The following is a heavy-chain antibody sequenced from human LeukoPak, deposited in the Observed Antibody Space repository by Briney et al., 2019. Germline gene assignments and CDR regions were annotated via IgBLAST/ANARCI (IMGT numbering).Heavy chain of an antibody. Sequence: SETLSLTCSVSGGSLSSGNYYWGWIRQPPGKGLEWIGSVYYSGGTYFNPSLKTRVTISVDTSKNQFSLKLSSVTAADTAVYYCARVDSSGSFDYWGQGTLVTVSS. J-gene: IGHJ4*02. CDR2: VYYSGGT. CDR3: ARVDSSGSFDY. D-gene: IGHD3-22*01. CDR1: GGSLSSGNYY. V-gene: IGHV4-39*01.